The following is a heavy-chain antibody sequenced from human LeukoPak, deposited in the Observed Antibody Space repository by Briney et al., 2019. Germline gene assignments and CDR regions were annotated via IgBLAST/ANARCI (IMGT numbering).Heavy chain of an antibody. V-gene: IGHV1-18*01. CDR1: GYTFTSYG. CDR2: INTYNGNT. D-gene: IGHD4-23*01. Sequence: GASVKVSCKASGYTFTSYGISWARQAPGQGLEWMGWINTYNGNTNYVQKLQGRVTVTTDTSTSTAYMELRSLRSDDTAVYYCARDQTDYGGAPSVYWGQGTLVTVSS. CDR3: ARDQTDYGGAPSVY. J-gene: IGHJ4*02.